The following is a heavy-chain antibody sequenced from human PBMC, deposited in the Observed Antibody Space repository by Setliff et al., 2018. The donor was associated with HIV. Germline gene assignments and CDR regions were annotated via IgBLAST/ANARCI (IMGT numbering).Heavy chain of an antibody. CDR3: ARAHPSGGFDY. J-gene: IGHJ4*02. V-gene: IGHV4-34*01. D-gene: IGHD3-10*01. CDR2: INHSGST. CDR1: GGSFSGYH. Sequence: PSETLSLTCAVYGGSFSGYHWSWIRQPPGKGLEWIGEINHSGSTNYNPSLKSRVTISLDTSKNQFSLKLSSVTAADTAVYYCARAHPSGGFDYWGQGTLVTVSS.